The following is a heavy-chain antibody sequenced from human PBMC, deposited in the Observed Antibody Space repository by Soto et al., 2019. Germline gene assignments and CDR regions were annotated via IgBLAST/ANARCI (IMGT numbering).Heavy chain of an antibody. V-gene: IGHV3-23*01. CDR2: IRSSGEST. J-gene: IGHJ6*02. CDR1: GFSFSNYA. CDR3: AKGGRRVLIPMDV. Sequence: QLLESGGGLVQTGGSLRLSCTASGFSFSNYAMSWVRQAPGKGLEWVSGIRSSGESTYYADSVKGRLTISRDNSKNMLYLQINSLRAENTAVYYCAKGGRRVLIPMDVWGQGTTVTVSS. D-gene: IGHD2-8*01.